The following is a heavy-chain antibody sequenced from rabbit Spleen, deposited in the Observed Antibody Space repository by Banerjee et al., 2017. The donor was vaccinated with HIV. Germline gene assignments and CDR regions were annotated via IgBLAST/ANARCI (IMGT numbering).Heavy chain of an antibody. CDR2: IHGGSGGNT. V-gene: IGHV1S40*01. J-gene: IGHJ4*01. Sequence: QSLEESGGDLVKPGASLTLTCTASGFSFSSYYMCWVRQVPGKGLEWIGCIHGGSGGNTYYASWAKGRFTITRSTSLTTVTLQLNSLTAADTATYFCARRSNSDYYFDLWGPGTLVTVS. CDR3: ARRSNSDYYFDL. D-gene: IGHD1-1*01. CDR1: GFSFSSYY.